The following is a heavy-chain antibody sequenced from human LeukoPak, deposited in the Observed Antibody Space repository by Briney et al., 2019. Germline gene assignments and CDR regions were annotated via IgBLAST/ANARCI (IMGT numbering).Heavy chain of an antibody. D-gene: IGHD2-2*01. Sequence: GGSLRLSCAASGFTFSSYAMSWVRQAPGKGLEWVSAISGSGGSTYYADSVKGRFTISRDNSKNTLYLQMNSLRAEDTAVYYCAKGVDYCSSTSCYVHYYYGMDVWGQGTTVTVSS. CDR2: ISGSGGST. V-gene: IGHV3-23*01. CDR1: GFTFSSYA. CDR3: AKGVDYCSSTSCYVHYYYGMDV. J-gene: IGHJ6*02.